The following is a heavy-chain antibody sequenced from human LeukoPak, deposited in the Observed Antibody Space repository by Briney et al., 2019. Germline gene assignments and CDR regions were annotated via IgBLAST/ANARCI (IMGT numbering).Heavy chain of an antibody. CDR3: ARDHGVVPAAISY. D-gene: IGHD2-2*02. CDR1: GYTFTGYY. J-gene: IGHJ4*02. Sequence: ASVKVSCKASGYTFTGYYMHWVRQAPGQGLGWMGWINPNSGGTNYAQKFQGRVTMTRDTYISTAYMELSRLRSDDTAVYYCARDHGVVPAAISYWGQGTLVTVSS. CDR2: INPNSGGT. V-gene: IGHV1-2*02.